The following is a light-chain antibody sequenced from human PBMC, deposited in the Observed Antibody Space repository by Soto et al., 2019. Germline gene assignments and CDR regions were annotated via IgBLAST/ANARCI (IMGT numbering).Light chain of an antibody. Sequence: DVQMTQSPSSLSASVGDRVTITCRASRDISSSLAWYQQNPGKVPKLLIYAASTLHAGVQSRFSGSGSGTFFTLTINSLQPEDAANYYCQKYNSTPNTFGRGTRLEIK. V-gene: IGKV1-27*01. CDR3: QKYNSTPNT. CDR2: AAS. J-gene: IGKJ2*01. CDR1: RDISSS.